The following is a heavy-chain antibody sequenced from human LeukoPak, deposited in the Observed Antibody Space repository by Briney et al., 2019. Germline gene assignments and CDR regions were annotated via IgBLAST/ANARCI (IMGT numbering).Heavy chain of an antibody. J-gene: IGHJ4*02. Sequence: PSETLSHTCTVSGGSISSFYWSWIRQPPGKGLEWIGYIYYSGSTNYNPSLKSRVTISVDTSKNQFTLKLSSVTAADTAVYYCARVSGYPGECYDYWGQGTLVTVSS. V-gene: IGHV4-59*01. D-gene: IGHD2-21*01. CDR1: GGSISSFY. CDR2: IYYSGST. CDR3: ARVSGYPGECYDY.